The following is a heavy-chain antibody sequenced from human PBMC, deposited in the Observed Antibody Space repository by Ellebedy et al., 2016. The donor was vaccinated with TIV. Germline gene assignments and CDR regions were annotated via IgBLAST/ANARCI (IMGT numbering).Heavy chain of an antibody. D-gene: IGHD1-14*01. J-gene: IGHJ4*02. CDR2: TYFRSKWFN. CDR3: AREYTDKYYFDY. Sequence: SQTLSLTXXISGDSVSSNSAAWSWIRQSPSRGLEWLGRTYFRSKWFNNYAVSVKGRITINSDTSKNQFSLQLDSVTPEDTAVYYYAREYTDKYYFDYWGQGTLVTVSS. CDR1: GDSVSSNSAA. V-gene: IGHV6-1*01.